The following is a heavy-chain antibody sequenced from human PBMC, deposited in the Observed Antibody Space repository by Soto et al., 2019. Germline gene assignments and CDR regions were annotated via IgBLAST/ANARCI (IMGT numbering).Heavy chain of an antibody. J-gene: IGHJ4*02. CDR3: ARDTARDY. Sequence: PSETLSLPCPASGGSISNYYWSWIRQPPGKGLEWIGYIFYTGRTSYNPSLKSRVTISVDTSKNQFSLNLRSVTAADTAVYYCARDTARDYWGQGTLVTVSS. V-gene: IGHV4-59*01. D-gene: IGHD2-21*02. CDR2: IFYTGRT. CDR1: GGSISNYY.